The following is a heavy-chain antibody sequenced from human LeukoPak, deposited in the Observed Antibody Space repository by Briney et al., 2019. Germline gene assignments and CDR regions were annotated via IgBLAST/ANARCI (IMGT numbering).Heavy chain of an antibody. J-gene: IGHJ4*02. Sequence: ASVKVSCKASGYTFTGYYMHWVRQAPGQGLEWMGRINPSSGGTNYAQKFQGRVTMTRDTSISTAYMELSRLRSDDTAVYYCAREVGGYCTNGVCYTFDYWGQGTLVTVSS. V-gene: IGHV1-2*06. CDR2: INPSSGGT. D-gene: IGHD2-8*01. CDR1: GYTFTGYY. CDR3: AREVGGYCTNGVCYTFDY.